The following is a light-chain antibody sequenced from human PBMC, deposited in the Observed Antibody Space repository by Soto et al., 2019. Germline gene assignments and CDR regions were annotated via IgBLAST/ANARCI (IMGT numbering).Light chain of an antibody. V-gene: IGLV2-8*01. CDR1: SSDVGGYNY. CDR3: SSYAGSNIL. CDR2: EVS. J-gene: IGLJ2*01. Sequence: QSALTQPPSASGSPGHSVTISCTETSSDVGGYNYVSWYQQHPGKAPKLMIYEVSKRPSGVPDRFSGSKSGNTASLTVSGLQAEDEADYYCSSYAGSNILFGGGTKVTVL.